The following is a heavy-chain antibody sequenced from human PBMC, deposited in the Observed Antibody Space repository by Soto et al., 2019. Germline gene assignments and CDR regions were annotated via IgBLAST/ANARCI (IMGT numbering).Heavy chain of an antibody. D-gene: IGHD3-22*01. CDR2: ISVYNGNT. CDR3: VIDYYDSSGFEY. Sequence: ASVKVSCKASGGTFSSYTISWVRQAPGQGLEWMGWISVYNGNTNYAQKLQGRVTMTTDTSTSTAYMELRSLRSDDTAVYYCVIDYYDSSGFEYWGQGTLVTVSS. CDR1: GGTFSSYT. J-gene: IGHJ4*02. V-gene: IGHV1-18*01.